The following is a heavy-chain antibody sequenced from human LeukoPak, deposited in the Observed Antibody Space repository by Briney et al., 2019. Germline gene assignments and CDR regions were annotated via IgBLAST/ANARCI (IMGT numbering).Heavy chain of an antibody. Sequence: GGSLRLSCAASGFSFSSYAMHWVRQAPGKGLEYVSAISSNGGSTYYANSVKGRFTISRDNSKNTLYLQMGGLRAEDMAVYYCARGTFAGSEFSYYTFDYWGQGTLVTVSS. CDR2: ISSNGGST. D-gene: IGHD3-16*02. CDR1: GFSFSSYA. V-gene: IGHV3-64*01. J-gene: IGHJ4*02. CDR3: ARGTFAGSEFSYYTFDY.